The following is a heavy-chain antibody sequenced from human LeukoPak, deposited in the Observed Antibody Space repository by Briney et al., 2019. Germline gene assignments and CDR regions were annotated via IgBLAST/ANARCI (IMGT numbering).Heavy chain of an antibody. CDR2: ISGSGGST. Sequence: GGSLTLSCVVSGFTLNYYWMSWVRQPPGAGLEWVSAISGSGGSTSYADSVEGRLTISRDSSKNTLYLQMNSLRARDTAVYYCAKVGCSSTSCYGYFDYWGQGTLVTVSS. V-gene: IGHV3-23*01. CDR3: AKVGCSSTSCYGYFDY. CDR1: GFTLNYYW. J-gene: IGHJ4*02. D-gene: IGHD2-2*01.